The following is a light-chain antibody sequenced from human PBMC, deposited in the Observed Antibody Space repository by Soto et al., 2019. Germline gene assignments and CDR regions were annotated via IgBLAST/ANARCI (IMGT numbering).Light chain of an antibody. CDR3: QQYNNWLPYT. Sequence: EVVMTQSPATLSVSPGERATLSCRASQSVSGKLAWYQQKPGQAPRLLIYGASTRATGVPARFSGSGSGTEFTLTISSLQSEDCAIYYCQQYNNWLPYTFGQGTKLDIK. CDR1: QSVSGK. CDR2: GAS. J-gene: IGKJ2*01. V-gene: IGKV3-15*01.